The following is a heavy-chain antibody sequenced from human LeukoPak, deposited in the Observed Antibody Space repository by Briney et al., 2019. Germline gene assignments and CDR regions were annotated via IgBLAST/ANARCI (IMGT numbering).Heavy chain of an antibody. J-gene: IGHJ5*02. D-gene: IGHD5-24*01. CDR3: ARESTPLRGAFDP. Sequence: PGGSLRLSCAASGFTFRNNHMSWVRQAPGKGLEWVSVIDSRDNTYHADSVKGRFTISRHTSKNTLYLQMNSLRAEDTAVYYCARESTPLRGAFDPWGPGTTVTVSS. CDR1: GFTFRNNH. CDR2: IDSRDNT. V-gene: IGHV3-53*04.